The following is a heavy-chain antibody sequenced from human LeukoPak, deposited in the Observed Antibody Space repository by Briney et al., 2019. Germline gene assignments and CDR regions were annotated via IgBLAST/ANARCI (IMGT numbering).Heavy chain of an antibody. V-gene: IGHV4-34*01. D-gene: IGHD2-2*01. J-gene: IGHJ4*02. Sequence: PSETLSLTCAVYGGSFSGYYWSWIRQPPGKGLEWIGEINHSGGTNYNPSLKSRVTISVDTSKNQFSLKLSSVTAADTAVYYCARSDAGYCSSTSCPHFDYWGQGTLVTVSS. CDR1: GGSFSGYY. CDR3: ARSDAGYCSSTSCPHFDY. CDR2: INHSGGT.